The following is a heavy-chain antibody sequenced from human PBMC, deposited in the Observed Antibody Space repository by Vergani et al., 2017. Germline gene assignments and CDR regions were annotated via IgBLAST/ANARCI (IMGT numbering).Heavy chain of an antibody. Sequence: QVQLQESGPGLVKPSETLSLTCAVSGYSISSGYYWGWIRQPPGKGLEWIGSIYHSGSTYYNPSLKSRVTISVDTSKNQFSLKLSSVTAADTAVYYCARQITSSAFDIWGQGTMVTVSS. CDR3: ARQITSSAFDI. CDR2: IYHSGST. V-gene: IGHV4-38-2*01. D-gene: IGHD1-14*01. J-gene: IGHJ3*02. CDR1: GYSISSGYY.